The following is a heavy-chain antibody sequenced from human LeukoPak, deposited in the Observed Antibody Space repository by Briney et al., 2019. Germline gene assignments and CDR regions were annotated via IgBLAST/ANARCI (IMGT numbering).Heavy chain of an antibody. CDR2: IIPIFGTA. CDR3: AVVDTAMRLPDVYFQH. Sequence: GASVKVSCKASGYTFTSYDISWVRQAPGQGLEWMGGIIPIFGTANYAQNFQGRVTITADKSTSTAYMELSSLRSEDTAVYYCAVVDTAMRLPDVYFQHWGQGTLVTVSS. D-gene: IGHD5-18*01. V-gene: IGHV1-69*06. CDR1: GYTFTSYD. J-gene: IGHJ1*01.